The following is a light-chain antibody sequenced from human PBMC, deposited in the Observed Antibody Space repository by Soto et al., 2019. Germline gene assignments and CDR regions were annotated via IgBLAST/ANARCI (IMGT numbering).Light chain of an antibody. CDR2: AAS. Sequence: DIQMTQSPSSLSASVGDRITITCRASQSISRYLNWYQHKPGKAPKLLINAASSSERGVPSRFSGGGSGTDFTLNISSLQPDDFATYYCQQNYRATPWTFGQGTKVEVK. J-gene: IGKJ1*01. CDR3: QQNYRATPWT. CDR1: QSISRY. V-gene: IGKV1-39*01.